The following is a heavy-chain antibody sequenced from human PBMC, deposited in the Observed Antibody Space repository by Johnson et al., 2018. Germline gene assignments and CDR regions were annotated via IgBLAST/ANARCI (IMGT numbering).Heavy chain of an antibody. D-gene: IGHD1-1*01. Sequence: QVQLVESGGGVVQPGRSLRLSCAASGFTFSSYGMHWVRQAPGKGLEWVAVISYDGSNKYYADSVKGRFTISRDDSKSIAHLQMNSLKTDDTAVYYRTTANQYKDSYYYYYYGMDVWGQGTTVTVSS. CDR3: TTANQYKDSYYYYYYGMDV. V-gene: IGHV3-30*03. J-gene: IGHJ6*02. CDR1: GFTFSSYG. CDR2: ISYDGSNK.